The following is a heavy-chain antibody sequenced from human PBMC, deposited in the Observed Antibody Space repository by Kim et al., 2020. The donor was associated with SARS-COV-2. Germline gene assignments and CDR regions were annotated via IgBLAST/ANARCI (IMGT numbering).Heavy chain of an antibody. CDR1: GCSISSYY. CDR2: IYYSGST. J-gene: IGHJ6*02. D-gene: IGHD6-19*01. V-gene: IGHV4-59*13. Sequence: SETLSLTCTVSGCSISSYYWSWIRQPPGKGLEWIGYIYYSGSTNYNPSLNSRVTISVDTSKNQFSLKLSSVTAAYTAVYYCARGGVSSGWPYYYYGMDVWGQGTTVTVSS. CDR3: ARGGVSSGWPYYYYGMDV.